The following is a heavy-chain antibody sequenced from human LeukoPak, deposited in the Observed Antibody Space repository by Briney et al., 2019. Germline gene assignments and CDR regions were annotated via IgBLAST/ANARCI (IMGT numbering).Heavy chain of an antibody. J-gene: IGHJ6*02. CDR3: ARDLIVATYYYGMDV. CDR1: GFTFSSYA. CDR2: ISYDGSNK. V-gene: IGHV3-30-3*01. D-gene: IGHD5-12*01. Sequence: GGSLRLSCAASGFTFSSYAMHWVRQAPGKGLEWVAVISYDGSNKYYADSVKGRFTISRDNSKNTLYLQMNSLRAEDTAVYYCARDLIVATYYYGMDVWGQGTTVTVSS.